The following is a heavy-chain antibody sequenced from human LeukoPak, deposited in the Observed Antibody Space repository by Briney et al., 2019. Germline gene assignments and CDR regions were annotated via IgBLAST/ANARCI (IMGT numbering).Heavy chain of an antibody. Sequence: PGGSLRLSCAASGFTFSSYWMHWVRQAPGKGLVWVSRINSDGSSTSYADSVKGRFTISRDNAKNTLYLQMNSLRAEDTAVYYCARDIGYYYGSGSFNWFDPWGQGTLVTVSS. CDR1: GFTFSSYW. CDR3: ARDIGYYYGSGSFNWFDP. J-gene: IGHJ5*02. V-gene: IGHV3-74*01. CDR2: INSDGSST. D-gene: IGHD3-10*01.